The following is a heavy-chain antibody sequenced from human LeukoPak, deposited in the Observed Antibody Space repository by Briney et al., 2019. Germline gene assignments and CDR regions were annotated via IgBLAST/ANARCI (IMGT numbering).Heavy chain of an antibody. CDR1: GDTFTSYA. CDR2: INTNTGNP. Sequence: ASVKVSCKASGDTFTSYAMNWVRQAPGQGLEWMGWINTNTGNPTYAQGFTGRFVFSLDTSVSTAYLQISSLKAEDTAVYYCARGPRGVITYYYYYYMDVWGKGTTVTVSS. D-gene: IGHD3-10*01. V-gene: IGHV7-4-1*02. J-gene: IGHJ6*03. CDR3: ARGPRGVITYYYYYYMDV.